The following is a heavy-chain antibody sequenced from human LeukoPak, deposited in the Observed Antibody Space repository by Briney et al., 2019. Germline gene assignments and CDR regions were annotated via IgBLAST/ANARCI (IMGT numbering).Heavy chain of an antibody. CDR3: AKVGPPDSSGYYYYFDY. D-gene: IGHD3-22*01. CDR2: ISYDGSNK. V-gene: IGHV3-30*18. Sequence: GGSLRLSCAASGFTFSTYSMNWVRQAPGKGLEWVAVISYDGSNKYYADSVKGRFTISRDNSKNTLYLQMNSLRAEDTAVYYCAKVGPPDSSGYYYYFDYWGQGTLVTVSS. CDR1: GFTFSTYS. J-gene: IGHJ4*02.